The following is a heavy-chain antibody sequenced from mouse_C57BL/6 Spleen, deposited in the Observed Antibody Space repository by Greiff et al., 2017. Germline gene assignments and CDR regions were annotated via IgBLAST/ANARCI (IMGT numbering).Heavy chain of an antibody. Sequence: VQLQQPGAELVMPGASVKLSCKASGYTFTSSWMHWVKQRPGQGLEWIGEIDPSDSYTNYNQKFKGKSTLTVDKSSSTAYMQLSSLTSEDSAVYYCARQRVRASCDYWGQGTTLTVSS. V-gene: IGHV1-69*01. D-gene: IGHD2-14*01. J-gene: IGHJ2*01. CDR1: GYTFTSSW. CDR2: IDPSDSYT. CDR3: ARQRVRASCDY.